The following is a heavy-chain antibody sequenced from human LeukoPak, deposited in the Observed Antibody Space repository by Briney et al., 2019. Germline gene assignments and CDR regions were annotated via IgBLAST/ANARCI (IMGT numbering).Heavy chain of an antibody. Sequence: SETLSPTCTVSGGSISSYYWSWIRQPPGKGLEWIGYIYTSGSTNYNPSLKSRVTISVDTSKNQFSLKLSSVTAADTAVYYCARHRWLRFSYYMDVWGKGTTVTVSS. D-gene: IGHD5-24*01. CDR1: GGSISSYY. V-gene: IGHV4-4*09. J-gene: IGHJ6*03. CDR3: ARHRWLRFSYYMDV. CDR2: IYTSGST.